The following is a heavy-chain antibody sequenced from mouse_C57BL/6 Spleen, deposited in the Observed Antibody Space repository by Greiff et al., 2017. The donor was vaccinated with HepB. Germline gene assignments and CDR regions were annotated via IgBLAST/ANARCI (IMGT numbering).Heavy chain of an antibody. J-gene: IGHJ4*01. CDR3: ARGEYAMDY. CDR1: GFTFSDYG. Sequence: EVQGVESGGGLVKPGGSLKLSCAASGFTFSDYGIHWVRQAPEKGLEWVAYISSGSSTIYYADTVKGRFTISRDNATNTLYLHMTSLRSEDTAMYEWARGEYAMDYWGQGTSVTVSS. CDR2: ISSGSSTI. V-gene: IGHV5-17*01.